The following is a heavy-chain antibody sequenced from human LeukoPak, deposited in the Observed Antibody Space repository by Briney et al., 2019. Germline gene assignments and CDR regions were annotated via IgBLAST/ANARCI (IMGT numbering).Heavy chain of an antibody. CDR1: GGSISSGDYY. CDR3: ARAPLIVVRGVIAPHFFDY. J-gene: IGHJ4*02. D-gene: IGHD3-10*01. V-gene: IGHV4-30-4*01. CDR2: IYYSGST. Sequence: PSETLSLTCTVSGGSISSGDYYWSWIRQPPGKGLEWIGYIYYSGSTYYNPSLKSRVTISVDTSKNQFSLKLSSVTAADTAVYYCARAPLIVVRGVIAPHFFDYWGQGTLVTVSS.